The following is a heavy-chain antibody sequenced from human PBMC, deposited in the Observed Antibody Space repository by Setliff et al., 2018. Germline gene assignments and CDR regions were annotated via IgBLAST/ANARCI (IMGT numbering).Heavy chain of an antibody. D-gene: IGHD2-15*01. CDR2: FHTGGST. CDR1: GGSISSSSYY. V-gene: IGHV4-61*05. CDR3: ARRHCSGGSCYSLNYFDY. Sequence: SETLSLTCTVSGGSISSSSYYWGWIRQPPGKGLEWIGHFHTGGSTNYNRSLRSRVSISVDTSKNQFSLKLSSVTAADTAVYYCARRHCSGGSCYSLNYFDYWGQGTLVTVSS. J-gene: IGHJ4*02.